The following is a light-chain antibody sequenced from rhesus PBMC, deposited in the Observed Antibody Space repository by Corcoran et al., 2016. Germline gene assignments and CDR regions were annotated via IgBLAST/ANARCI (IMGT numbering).Light chain of an antibody. CDR3: LQYNSNPYS. CDR1: QGISTY. CDR2: AAS. J-gene: IGKJ2*01. V-gene: IGKV1-43*01. Sequence: DIQMTQSPSSLSASAGDTVTITCRASQGISTYLNWYKQKPGKAPKRLIYAASSLESGVPSRFSGSGSGTEFTLTISSLQPEDFATYYCLQYNSNPYSFGQGTKVEIK.